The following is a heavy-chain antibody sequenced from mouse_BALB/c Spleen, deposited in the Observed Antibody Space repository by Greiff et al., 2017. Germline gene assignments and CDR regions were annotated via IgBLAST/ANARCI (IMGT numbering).Heavy chain of an antibody. CDR1: GFSLTSYG. CDR3: ARASAYYGNYDWYFDV. V-gene: IGHV2-9*02. Sequence: VHLVESGPGLVAPSQSLSITCTVSGFSLTSYGVHWVRQPPGKGLEWLGVIWAGGSTNYNSALMSRLSISKDNSKSQVFLKMNSLQTDDTAMYYCARASAYYGNYDWYFDVWAQGPRSPSPQ. J-gene: IGHJ1*01. CDR2: IWAGGST. D-gene: IGHD2-10*01.